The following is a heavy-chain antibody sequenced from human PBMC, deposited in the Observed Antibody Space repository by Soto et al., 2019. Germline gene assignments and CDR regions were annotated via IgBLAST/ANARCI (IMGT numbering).Heavy chain of an antibody. CDR3: ARQGSSLYYGMDV. J-gene: IGHJ6*02. CDR1: GYSFTSYW. V-gene: IGHV5-51*01. D-gene: IGHD6-6*01. Sequence: GESLKISCNGYGYSFTSYWIGWVRQMPGKGLEWMGIIYPGDSDTRYSPSFQCQGTISADKSISTAYPQWSSLKASDPAMYYCARQGSSLYYGMDVWGQGTTVTV. CDR2: IYPGDSDT.